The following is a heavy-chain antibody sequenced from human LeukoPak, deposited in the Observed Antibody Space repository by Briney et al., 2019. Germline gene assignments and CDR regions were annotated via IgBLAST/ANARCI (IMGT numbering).Heavy chain of an antibody. CDR2: INQDGSEK. V-gene: IGHV3-7*01. Sequence: GGSLRLSCAASGFTFTTYWMTWVRQAPGKGLEWVANINQDGSEKYYVDSVKGRFTVSRDNAKNSLYLQMNSLRAEDTALYYCAREVPATMNAFDIWGQGTMVTVSS. J-gene: IGHJ3*02. D-gene: IGHD2-2*01. CDR1: GFTFTTYW. CDR3: AREVPATMNAFDI.